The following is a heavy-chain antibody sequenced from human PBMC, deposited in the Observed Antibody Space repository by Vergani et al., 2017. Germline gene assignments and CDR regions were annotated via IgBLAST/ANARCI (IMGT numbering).Heavy chain of an antibody. CDR2: SRNKARSYTT. CDR3: ARDQGNRYFDWLNAFDI. D-gene: IGHD3-9*01. J-gene: IGHJ3*02. V-gene: IGHV3-72*01. CDR1: GFSFGDYA. Sequence: EVQLVESGGGLVPPGRSLRLSCAASGFSFGDYAMTWVRQAPGKGLEWVGRSRNKARSYTTEYSASVKGRFTISRDDSRNSLYLQMNSLRAEDTAVYYCARDQGNRYFDWLNAFDIWGQGTMVTVSS.